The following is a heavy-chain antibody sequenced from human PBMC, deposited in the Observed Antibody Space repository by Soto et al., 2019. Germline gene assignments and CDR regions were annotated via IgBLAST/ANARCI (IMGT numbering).Heavy chain of an antibody. V-gene: IGHV3-33*01. CDR3: ARDRNYDILTGPDY. CDR2: IWYDGSNK. Sequence: QVQLVESGGGVVQPGRSLRLSCAASGFTFSSYGMHWVRQAPGKGLEWVAVIWYDGSNKYYADSVKGRFTISRDNSKNTLYLQMNSLRAEDTAVYYCARDRNYDILTGPDYWGQGTLVTVSS. CDR1: GFTFSSYG. D-gene: IGHD3-9*01. J-gene: IGHJ4*02.